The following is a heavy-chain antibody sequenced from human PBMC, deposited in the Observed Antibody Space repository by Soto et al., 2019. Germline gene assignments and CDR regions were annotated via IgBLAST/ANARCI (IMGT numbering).Heavy chain of an antibody. D-gene: IGHD2-2*02. V-gene: IGHV3-23*01. CDR1: GFTFSSYA. Sequence: VGSLRLSCAASGFTFSSYAMSWVRQAPGKGLEWVSAISGSGGSTYYADSVKGRFTISRDNSKNTLYLQMNSLRAEDTAVYYCAKDPGYCSSTSCYTGWFDPWGQGTLVTVSS. CDR2: ISGSGGST. CDR3: AKDPGYCSSTSCYTGWFDP. J-gene: IGHJ5*02.